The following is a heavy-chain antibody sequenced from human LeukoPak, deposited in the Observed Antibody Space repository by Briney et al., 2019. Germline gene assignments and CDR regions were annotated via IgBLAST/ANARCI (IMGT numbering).Heavy chain of an antibody. CDR2: ISSSGSTI. D-gene: IGHD5-18*01. CDR1: GFTFSSYE. J-gene: IGHJ4*02. V-gene: IGHV3-48*03. Sequence: PGGSLRLSCAASGFTFSSYEMNWVRQAPGKGLEWVSYISSSGSTIYYADSVKGRFTISRDNAKNSLYLQMNSLRAEDTAVYYCAKIRGYSYGFFDYWGQGTLVTVSS. CDR3: AKIRGYSYGFFDY.